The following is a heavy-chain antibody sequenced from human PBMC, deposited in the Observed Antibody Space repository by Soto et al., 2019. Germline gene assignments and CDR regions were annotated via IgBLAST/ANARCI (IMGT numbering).Heavy chain of an antibody. D-gene: IGHD3-16*02. CDR1: GGSFSGYY. J-gene: IGHJ5*02. Sequence: SETLSLTCAVYGGSFSGYYWSWIRQPRGKGLDWIEEINHCCSTNYNQSLKIRVTISIDTSTSEFSLMLSSVTAADTAVYYCARGRTAYDYVWGSYRGIWFDPWGQGTLVTVSS. CDR2: INHCCST. V-gene: IGHV4-34*01. CDR3: ARGRTAYDYVWGSYRGIWFDP.